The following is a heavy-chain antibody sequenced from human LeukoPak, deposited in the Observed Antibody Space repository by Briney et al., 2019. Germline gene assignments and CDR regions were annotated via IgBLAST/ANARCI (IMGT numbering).Heavy chain of an antibody. V-gene: IGHV3-53*04. CDR1: GFTVSSNY. Sequence: PGESLRLSCAASGFTVSSNYMSWVRQAPGKGLEWVSVIYSGGSTYYADSVKGRFTISRHNSKNTLYLQMNSLRAEDTAVYYCASTTYYYGSDAFDIWGQGTMVTVSS. J-gene: IGHJ3*02. D-gene: IGHD3-10*01. CDR3: ASTTYYYGSDAFDI. CDR2: IYSGGST.